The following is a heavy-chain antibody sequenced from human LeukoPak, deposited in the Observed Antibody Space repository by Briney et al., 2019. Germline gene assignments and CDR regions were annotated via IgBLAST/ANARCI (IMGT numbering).Heavy chain of an antibody. Sequence: GASVKVSCKASGYTFTGYYMHWVRQAPGQGLEWMGRINPNSGGTNYAQKFQGRVTMTRDTSISTAYMELSRLRSDDTAVYYCARSFTPYYYGSGSYYIGDYWGQGTLVTVSS. CDR3: ARSFTPYYYGSGSYYIGDY. J-gene: IGHJ4*02. V-gene: IGHV1-2*06. D-gene: IGHD3-10*01. CDR2: INPNSGGT. CDR1: GYTFTGYY.